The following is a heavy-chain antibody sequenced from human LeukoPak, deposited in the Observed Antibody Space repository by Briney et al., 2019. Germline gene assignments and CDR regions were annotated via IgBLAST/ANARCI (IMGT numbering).Heavy chain of an antibody. D-gene: IGHD1-26*01. CDR1: GDRFNSFG. J-gene: IGHJ5*02. V-gene: IGHV1-18*01. CDR3: ARKIAPGGTGLGCLDA. Sequence: ASVKVSCKASGDRFNSFGISWMRQVPGQGLEWMGWISGYNGNTKYAQKLLGRVTLTTDTSSSTAYMELRSLRSDDTAVYYCARKIAPGGTGLGCLDAWGQGTLVLVSS. CDR2: ISGYNGNT.